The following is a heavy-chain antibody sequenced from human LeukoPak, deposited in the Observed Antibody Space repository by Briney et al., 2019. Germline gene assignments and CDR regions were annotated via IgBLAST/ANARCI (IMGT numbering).Heavy chain of an antibody. V-gene: IGHV1-46*01. CDR2: INPSGGST. D-gene: IGHD5-12*01. J-gene: IGHJ4*02. CDR1: GYTFTSYY. CDR3: ARSRYSGYDPDY. Sequence: ASVKVSCKASGYTFTSYYTHWVRHAPGQGLEWMGIINPSGGSTSYAQKFQGRVTMTRDTSTSTVYMELSSLRSEDTAVYYCARSRYSGYDPDYWGQGTLVTVSS.